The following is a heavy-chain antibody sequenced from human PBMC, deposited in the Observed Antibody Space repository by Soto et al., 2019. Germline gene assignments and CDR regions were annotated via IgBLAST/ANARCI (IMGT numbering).Heavy chain of an antibody. Sequence: PGGSLRLSCVASGFIFTNYEMNWVRQAPGKGLEWVSYISSRGSGSTMYYADSVKGRFTVSRDNTKNSLFLQMNSLRVDDMAVYYCARGGPLGFDIWGQGIIVTVSS. V-gene: IGHV3-48*03. CDR2: ISSRGSGSTM. CDR1: GFIFTNYE. J-gene: IGHJ3*02. CDR3: ARGGPLGFDI.